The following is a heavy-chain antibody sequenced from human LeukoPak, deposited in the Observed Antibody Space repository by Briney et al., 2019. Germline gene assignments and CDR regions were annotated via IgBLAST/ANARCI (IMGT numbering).Heavy chain of an antibody. CDR1: GGPISSYY. J-gene: IGHJ6*03. CDR3: ARGVVLRFLERPASYMDV. Sequence: SETLSLTCTVSGGPISSYYWSWIRQPAGKGLEWIGRIYTSGSTNYNPSLKSRVTMSVDTSKNQFSLKLSSVTAADTAVYYCARGVVLRFLERPASYMDVWGKGTTVTVSS. V-gene: IGHV4-4*07. D-gene: IGHD3-3*01. CDR2: IYTSGST.